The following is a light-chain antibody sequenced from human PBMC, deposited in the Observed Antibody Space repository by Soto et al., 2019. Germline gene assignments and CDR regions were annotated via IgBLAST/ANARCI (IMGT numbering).Light chain of an antibody. CDR1: SSDVGRYNL. J-gene: IGLJ2*01. V-gene: IGLV2-23*03. Sequence: QSALTQPASVSGSPGQSITISCTGTSSDVGRYNLVSWYQQHPGKAPKLMIYEGSKRPVGVSNRFSGSKSGNTASLTISGLEAEDEADYYCCSYAGSSTFVCGGGTKLTVL. CDR2: EGS. CDR3: CSYAGSSTFV.